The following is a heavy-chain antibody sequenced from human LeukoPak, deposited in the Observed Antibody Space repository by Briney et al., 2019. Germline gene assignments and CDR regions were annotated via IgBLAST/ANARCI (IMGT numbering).Heavy chain of an antibody. CDR1: GDTVSSDSAA. J-gene: IGHJ6*02. Sequence: SQTLSLTFAISGDTVSSDSAAWNWLRQSASRGLEWLGSTYYRSKWYDDYAESVKSRITVNPDTSKNQFSLHLNSVTPEDTAVYYCTRQLQLLNYGMDVWGQGTTVTVSS. V-gene: IGHV6-1*01. CDR2: TYYRSKWYD. CDR3: TRQLQLLNYGMDV. D-gene: IGHD1-1*01.